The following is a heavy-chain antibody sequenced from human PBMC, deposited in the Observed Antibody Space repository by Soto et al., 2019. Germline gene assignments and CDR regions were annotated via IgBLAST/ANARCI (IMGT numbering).Heavy chain of an antibody. CDR3: ARYDFWSGQTFDY. D-gene: IGHD3-3*01. V-gene: IGHV1-3*01. CDR2: INAGNGNT. CDR1: GYTFTSYA. J-gene: IGHJ4*02. Sequence: ASVKVSCKASGYTFTSYAIHWVRQAPGQRLEWMGWINAGNGNTKYSQKFQGRVTITRDTSASTAYMELSSLRSEDTAVYYCARYDFWSGQTFDYWGQGTLVTVSS.